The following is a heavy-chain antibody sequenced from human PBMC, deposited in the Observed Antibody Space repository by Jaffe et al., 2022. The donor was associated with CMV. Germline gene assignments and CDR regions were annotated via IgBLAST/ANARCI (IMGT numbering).Heavy chain of an antibody. CDR3: ARRSWERDSSGYYYHLDI. CDR1: GYVFTSYW. V-gene: IGHV5-51*01. CDR2: IYPGDSDT. Sequence: EVQLLQSGPEVKEPGESLKISCQGSGYVFTSYWIGWVRQMPGKGLEWMGIIYPGDSDTTYNPSFQGQVTISADKSLDTAYLHWSSLKASDTAIYYCARRSWERDSSGYYYHLDIWGKGTTVTVSS. D-gene: IGHD1-26*01. J-gene: IGHJ6*03.